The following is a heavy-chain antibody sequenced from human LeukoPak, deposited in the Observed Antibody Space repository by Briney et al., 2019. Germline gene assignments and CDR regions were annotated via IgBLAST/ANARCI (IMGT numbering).Heavy chain of an antibody. CDR2: ISGSGDST. D-gene: IGHD2-2*01. CDR3: AKDFCSTTSCRFDY. Sequence: GGSLRLSCAASGFTFSSYAMSWARQAPGKGLEWVSVISGSGDSTYYADSVKGRFTISRDKSKNTLYLQMNSLRAEDTAMYYCAKDFCSTTSCRFDYWGQGTLVTVSS. V-gene: IGHV3-23*01. J-gene: IGHJ4*02. CDR1: GFTFSSYA.